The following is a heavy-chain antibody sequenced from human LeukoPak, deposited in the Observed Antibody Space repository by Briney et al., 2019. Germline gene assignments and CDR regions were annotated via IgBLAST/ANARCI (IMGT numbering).Heavy chain of an antibody. Sequence: PSETLSLTCTVSGGSISSSSYYWGWIRQPPGKGLEWIGTIYYSGSTYYNPSLKSRVTISVDTSKNQFSLKLSSVTAADTAVYYCARRAGYYWGMSNWFDPWGQGTLVTVSS. J-gene: IGHJ5*02. CDR1: GGSISSSSYY. V-gene: IGHV4-39*07. CDR2: IYYSGST. CDR3: ARRAGYYWGMSNWFDP. D-gene: IGHD3-22*01.